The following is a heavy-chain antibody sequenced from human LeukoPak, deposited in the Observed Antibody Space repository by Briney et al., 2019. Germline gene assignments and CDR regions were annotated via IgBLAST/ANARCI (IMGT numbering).Heavy chain of an antibody. D-gene: IGHD3-16*01. CDR2: TYYRSKWYT. V-gene: IGHV6-1*01. J-gene: IGHJ4*02. Sequence: SQTLSLTCAISGDSVSSNSAAWNWIRQSPSRGLECLGRTYYRSKWYTAYAVSVKIRITINTDTSKNQFSLQLNSVTPEDTAVYYCARGGGHPLDYWGQGTLVTVSS. CDR3: ARGGGHPLDY. CDR1: GDSVSSNSAA.